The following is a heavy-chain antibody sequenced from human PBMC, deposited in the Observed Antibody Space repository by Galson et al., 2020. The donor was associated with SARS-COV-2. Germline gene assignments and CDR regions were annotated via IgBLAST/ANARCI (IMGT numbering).Heavy chain of an antibody. V-gene: IGHV4-34*01. CDR1: GGSFSGYY. CDR2: INHSGST. CDR3: ARASNGYLIYGMDV. D-gene: IGHD2-8*01. Sequence: SQASETLSLTCAVYGGSFSGYYWSWIRQPPGKGLEWIGEINHSGSTNYNPSLKSRVTISVDTSKNQFSLKLSSVTAADTAVYYCARASNGYLIYGMDVWGQGTTVTVSS. J-gene: IGHJ6*02.